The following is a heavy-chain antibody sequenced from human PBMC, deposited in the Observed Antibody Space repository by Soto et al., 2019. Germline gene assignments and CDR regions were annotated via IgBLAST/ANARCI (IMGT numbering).Heavy chain of an antibody. V-gene: IGHV1-2*04. CDR3: ARDGQYSSSYYYYGMDV. J-gene: IGHJ6*01. CDR1: GYTFTGYY. Sequence: ASVKVSCKASGYTFTGYYMHWVRQTPGQGFEWMGWINPNSGGTNYAQKFQGWVTMTRDTSISTAYMELSRLRSDDTAVYYCARDGQYSSSYYYYGMDVWGQGTTVTVSS. D-gene: IGHD6-6*01. CDR2: INPNSGGT.